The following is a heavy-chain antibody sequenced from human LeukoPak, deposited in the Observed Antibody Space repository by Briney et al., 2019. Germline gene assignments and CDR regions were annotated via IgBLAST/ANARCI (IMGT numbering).Heavy chain of an antibody. D-gene: IGHD4-23*01. CDR1: GFTFSSYG. CDR2: IWYDGSNK. V-gene: IGHV3-33*01. J-gene: IGHJ6*02. CDR3: ARERAVATYYYYGMDV. Sequence: GGSLRLSCAASGFTFSSYGMHWVRQAPGKGLEWVAVIWYDGSNKYYADTVKGRFTISRDNSKNTLYLQMNSLRAEDTAVYYCARERAVATYYYYGMDVWGQGTTVTVSS.